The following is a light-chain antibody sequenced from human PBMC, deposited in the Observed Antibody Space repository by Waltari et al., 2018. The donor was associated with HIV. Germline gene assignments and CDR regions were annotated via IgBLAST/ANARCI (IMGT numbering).Light chain of an antibody. CDR2: KDN. V-gene: IGLV3-27*01. CDR3: YSAADSDEV. CDR1: VLARKY. Sequence: SFELTQPSSVSVSPGHTARITCSGDVLARKYARWFQKKPGQAPLLLIYKDNERPSGIPERFSGSSSGTTVTLTISGAQVEDEADYYCYSAADSDEVFGGGTKLTVL. J-gene: IGLJ3*02.